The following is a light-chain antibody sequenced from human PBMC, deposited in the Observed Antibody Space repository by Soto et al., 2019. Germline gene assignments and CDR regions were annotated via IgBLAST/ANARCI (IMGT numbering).Light chain of an antibody. V-gene: IGKV3-15*01. Sequence: EIVMTQSPATLSVSPGARVTLSCRASQCGSSNLSWFQQKPGQAPRLLIYGASTRATGIPARFSGSGSGTEFALTISSLRSEDFAVYYCQQSSNWPLTFGQGTKVEIK. CDR3: QQSSNWPLT. CDR1: QCGSSN. CDR2: GAS. J-gene: IGKJ1*01.